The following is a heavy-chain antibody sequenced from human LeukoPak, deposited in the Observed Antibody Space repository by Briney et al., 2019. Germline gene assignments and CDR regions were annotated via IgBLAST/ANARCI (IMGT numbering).Heavy chain of an antibody. CDR1: GGSISSSSYY. CDR2: IYYSGST. CDR3: AREIWLQLRSLDY. V-gene: IGHV4-39*01. D-gene: IGHD5-24*01. J-gene: IGHJ4*02. Sequence: PSETLSLTCTVSGGSISSSSYYWGWIRQPPGKGLEWIGSIYYSGSTYYNPSLKSRVTISVDTSKNQFSLKLSSVTAADTAVYYCAREIWLQLRSLDYWGQGTLVTVSS.